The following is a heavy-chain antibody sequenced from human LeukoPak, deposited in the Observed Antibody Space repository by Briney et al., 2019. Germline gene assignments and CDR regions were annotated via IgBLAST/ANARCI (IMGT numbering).Heavy chain of an antibody. CDR2: INPSGGST. Sequence: ASVKVSCKASGYTFTSYYMHWVRQAPGQGLEWMGIINPSGGSTSYAQKFQGRVTMTRDTSTSTVYMELRSLTSDDTAVYFCARDPGYYEAVGMAGPINLDYWGQGTLVTVSS. CDR3: ARDPGYYEAVGMAGPINLDY. V-gene: IGHV1-46*01. CDR1: GYTFTSYY. J-gene: IGHJ4*02. D-gene: IGHD3-22*01.